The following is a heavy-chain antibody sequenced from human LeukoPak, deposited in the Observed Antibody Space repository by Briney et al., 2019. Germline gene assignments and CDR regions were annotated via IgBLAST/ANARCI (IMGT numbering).Heavy chain of an antibody. Sequence: ASVKVSCKASGYTFTGYYMHWVRQAPGQGLEWMGWINPNSGGTNYAQKFQGRVTMTRDTSISTAYMELSRLRSDDTAVYYCARALVDIVATTPFDYWGQGTLVTVSS. V-gene: IGHV1-2*02. CDR3: ARALVDIVATTPFDY. J-gene: IGHJ4*02. CDR1: GYTFTGYY. CDR2: INPNSGGT. D-gene: IGHD5-12*01.